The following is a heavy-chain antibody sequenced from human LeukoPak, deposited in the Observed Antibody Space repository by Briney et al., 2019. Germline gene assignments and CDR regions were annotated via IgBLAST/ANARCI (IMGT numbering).Heavy chain of an antibody. Sequence: SETLSLTCAVSGGSISGYYWSWIRRPPGKGLEWIGYIDDSGNTNYSPSLKSQVTISVDRSKNQFSLKLNFVTSADTAVYYCARDQYDTWSRRGNFDSWGQGTLVIVSS. CDR3: ARDQYDTWSRRGNFDS. V-gene: IGHV4-59*01. J-gene: IGHJ4*02. D-gene: IGHD3-3*01. CDR1: GGSISGYY. CDR2: IDDSGNT.